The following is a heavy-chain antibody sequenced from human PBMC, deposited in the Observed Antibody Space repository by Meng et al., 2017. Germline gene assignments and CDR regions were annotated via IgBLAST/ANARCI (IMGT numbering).Heavy chain of an antibody. Sequence: QWQLRQWGAGLLKPSGTLSLTCAVYGGSFSGYYWSWIRQPPGKGLEWIGEINHSGSTNYNPSLKSRVTISVDTSKNQFSLKLSSVTAADTAVYYCARVGSFLRDYWGQGTLVTVSS. CDR1: GGSFSGYY. J-gene: IGHJ4*02. D-gene: IGHD2/OR15-2a*01. CDR3: ARVGSFLRDY. CDR2: INHSGST. V-gene: IGHV4-34*01.